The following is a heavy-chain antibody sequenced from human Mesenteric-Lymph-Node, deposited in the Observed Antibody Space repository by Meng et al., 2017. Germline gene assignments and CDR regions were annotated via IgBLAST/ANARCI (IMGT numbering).Heavy chain of an antibody. CDR2: INHSGST. V-gene: IGHV4-31*03. D-gene: IGHD2/OR15-2a*01. CDR1: GGSISSDGYY. J-gene: IGHJ4*02. Sequence: QVQLQESGPGLVKPSQTLSLTCTVSGGSISSDGYYWSWIRQPPGKGLEWIGEINHSGSTNYNPSLKSRVTISVDTSKNQFSLKLSSVTAADTAVYYCARGFLSFVRVFDYWGQGTLVTVSS. CDR3: ARGFLSFVRVFDY.